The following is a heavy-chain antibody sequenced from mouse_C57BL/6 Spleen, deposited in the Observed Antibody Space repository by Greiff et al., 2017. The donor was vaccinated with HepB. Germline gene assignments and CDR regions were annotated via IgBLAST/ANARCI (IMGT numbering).Heavy chain of an antibody. D-gene: IGHD1-2*01. CDR2: INPNNGGT. J-gene: IGHJ2*01. V-gene: IGHV1-26*01. CDR3: ARGVLRPLDY. CDR1: GYTFTDYY. Sequence: EVKLQQSGPELVKPGASVKISCKASGYTFTDYYMNWVKQSHGKSLEWIGDINPNNGGTSYNQKFKGKATLTVDKSSSTAYMELRSLTSEDSAVYYCARGVLRPLDYWGQGTTLTVSS.